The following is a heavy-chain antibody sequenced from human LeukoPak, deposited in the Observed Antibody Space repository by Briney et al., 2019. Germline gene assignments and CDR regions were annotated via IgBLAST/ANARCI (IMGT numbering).Heavy chain of an antibody. CDR1: GLTFSSNA. V-gene: IGHV3-64*01. CDR2: ISSDGART. Sequence: GGSLRLSCAAPGLTFSSNAMHWVRKAPGKGLEYVSGISSDGARTHYANSVKGRFTISRDNAKNTIDLQMNSLRAEDTAVYYCARTSYLGIAAAGTVDYWGQGTLVTVSS. J-gene: IGHJ4*02. CDR3: ARTSYLGIAAAGTVDY. D-gene: IGHD6-13*01.